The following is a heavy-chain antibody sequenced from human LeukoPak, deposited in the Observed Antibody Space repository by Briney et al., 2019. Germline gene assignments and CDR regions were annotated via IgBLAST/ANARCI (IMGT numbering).Heavy chain of an antibody. V-gene: IGHV4-34*01. CDR1: GFIFSNAW. CDR2: INHSGST. D-gene: IGHD2-2*01. J-gene: IGHJ5*02. Sequence: GSLRLSCAASGFIFSNAWMNWIRQPPGKGLEWIGEINHSGSTNYNPSLKSRVTISVDTSKNQFSLKLSSVTAADTAVYYCARGLFVVVPAAIVWFDPWGQGTLVTVSS. CDR3: ARGLFVVVPAAIVWFDP.